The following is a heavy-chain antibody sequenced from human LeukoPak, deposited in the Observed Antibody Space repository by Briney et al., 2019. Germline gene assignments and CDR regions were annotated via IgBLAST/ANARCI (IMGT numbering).Heavy chain of an antibody. Sequence: GGSLRLSCAASGFTFTTYAMSWVRQAPGKGLEWVSTIRSSGDPTYYADSVKGRLTISRDNSENTLDLQMNSLRAEDTAVYYCARGYVWAYWGQGTLVTVSS. CDR3: ARGYVWAY. D-gene: IGHD3-16*01. V-gene: IGHV3-23*05. CDR1: GFTFTTYA. J-gene: IGHJ4*02. CDR2: IRSSGDPT.